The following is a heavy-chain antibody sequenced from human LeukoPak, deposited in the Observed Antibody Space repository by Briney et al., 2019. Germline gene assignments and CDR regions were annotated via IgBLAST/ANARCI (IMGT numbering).Heavy chain of an antibody. CDR1: GGSISSGSYY. V-gene: IGHV4-61*02. Sequence: SETLSLTCTVSGGSISSGSYYWSWIRQPAGKGLEWIGRIYTSGSTNYNPSLKSRVTISVDTSKNQFSLKLSSVTAADTAVYYCARDEGYSYGGDAFDIWGQGTMVTVSS. D-gene: IGHD5-18*01. CDR2: IYTSGST. J-gene: IGHJ3*02. CDR3: ARDEGYSYGGDAFDI.